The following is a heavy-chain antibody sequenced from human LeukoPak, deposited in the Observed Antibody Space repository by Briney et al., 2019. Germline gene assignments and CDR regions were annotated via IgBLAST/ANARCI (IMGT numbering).Heavy chain of an antibody. CDR1: GGSIDIITYY. V-gene: IGHV4-39*07. D-gene: IGHD3-22*01. Sequence: PSETLSLTCGVSGGSIDIITYYWGWIRQPPGKGLEWIGTIYYSGSAYYSPSLKSRVTISVDTSKNQFSLKLTSITAADTAVYYCARVDYDNNYYDYMDVWGKGTTVTVSS. J-gene: IGHJ6*03. CDR3: ARVDYDNNYYDYMDV. CDR2: IYYSGSA.